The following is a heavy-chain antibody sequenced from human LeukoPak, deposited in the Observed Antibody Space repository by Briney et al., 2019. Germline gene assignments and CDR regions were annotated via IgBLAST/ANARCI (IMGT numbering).Heavy chain of an antibody. J-gene: IGHJ4*02. V-gene: IGHV4-4*09. CDR1: GASITNSY. CDR3: ANSYDGKIVPFDN. D-gene: IGHD4-23*01. CDR2: IYSSGNT. Sequence: PSGTLSLTCTVSGASITNSYWNWVRQPPGKGLEWIGYIYSSGNTNYNPSLKSRVTISLDVSKNQFSLKLTSVTAADTAVYYCANSYDGKIVPFDNWGQGALVAVSS.